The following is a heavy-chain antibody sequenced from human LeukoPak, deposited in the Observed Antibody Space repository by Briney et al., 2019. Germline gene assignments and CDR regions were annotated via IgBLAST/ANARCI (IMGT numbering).Heavy chain of an antibody. V-gene: IGHV3-30*04. CDR2: ITSDGSNK. J-gene: IGHJ4*02. Sequence: RRSLRLACAASGFTFSSYAMHWVRQDPGKGLEWGAIITSDGSNKVYAYSVKGRFTISRDNSKNTLYLQMNSLRAEDTAVYYCAREGGALRGYSYGHWGQGTLVTVSS. CDR3: AREGGALRGYSYGH. CDR1: GFTFSSYA. D-gene: IGHD5-18*01.